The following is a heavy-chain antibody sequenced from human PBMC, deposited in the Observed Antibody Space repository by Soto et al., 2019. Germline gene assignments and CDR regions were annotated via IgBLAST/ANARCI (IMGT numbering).Heavy chain of an antibody. D-gene: IGHD3-3*01. V-gene: IGHV3-30-3*01. CDR2: ISYDGNNK. CDR3: ARDGVSSTEYAWHYETYFDY. CDR1: GFTYSTYT. Sequence: QVQLVESGGGVVQPGRSLRLSCAASGFTYSTYTMHWVRQAPGKGLEWVAVISYDGNNKFYADSVKGRFTISRDSTKQTXYXXMNALRHDDPAMYYCARDGVSSTEYAWHYETYFDYWGQGARITVYS. J-gene: IGHJ4*02.